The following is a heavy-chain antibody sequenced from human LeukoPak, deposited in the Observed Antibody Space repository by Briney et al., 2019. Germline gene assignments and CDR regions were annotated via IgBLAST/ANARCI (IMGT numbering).Heavy chain of an antibody. Sequence: GGSLRLSCAASGFTFSSYAMHWVRQAPGKGLEWVAVISYDGSNIYYADSVRGRFTISRDNSKNTLYLQMNSLRAEDTAVYFCPRDRAMVRGVNWFDPWGQGTLVTVSS. CDR2: ISYDGSNI. CDR1: GFTFSSYA. J-gene: IGHJ5*02. CDR3: PRDRAMVRGVNWFDP. D-gene: IGHD3-10*01. V-gene: IGHV3-30*04.